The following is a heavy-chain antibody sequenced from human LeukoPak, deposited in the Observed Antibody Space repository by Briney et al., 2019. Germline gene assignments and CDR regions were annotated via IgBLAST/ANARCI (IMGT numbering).Heavy chain of an antibody. CDR3: AELGITMIGGV. J-gene: IGHJ6*04. CDR1: GFIFSSYS. Sequence: GGSLRLSCATSGFIFSSYSMNWVRQAPGKGLEWVSYISSSGSTIYYADSVKGRFTISRDNAKNSLYLQMNSLRAEDTAVYYCAELGITMIGGVWGKGTTVTISS. CDR2: ISSSGSTI. V-gene: IGHV3-48*04. D-gene: IGHD3-10*02.